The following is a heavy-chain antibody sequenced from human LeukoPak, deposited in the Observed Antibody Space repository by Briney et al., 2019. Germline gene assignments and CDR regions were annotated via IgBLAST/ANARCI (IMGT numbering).Heavy chain of an antibody. J-gene: IGHJ4*02. CDR1: GYTFSSSS. V-gene: IGHV3-21*01. CDR3: VRLRRNSDTSGFYYYYDF. D-gene: IGHD3-22*01. Sequence: GGSLRLSCVASGYTFSSSSINWVRHAPGKGLEWVSSISVRSNYIYNADSVRGRFSNSRDDARDSLYLQMNSLRAEDTAVYFCVRLRRNSDTSGFYYYYDFWGQGTLVTVSS. CDR2: ISVRSNYI.